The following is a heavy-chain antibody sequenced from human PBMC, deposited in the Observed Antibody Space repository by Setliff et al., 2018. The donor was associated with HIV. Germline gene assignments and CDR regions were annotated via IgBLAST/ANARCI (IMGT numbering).Heavy chain of an antibody. CDR2: IYYNGNAY. CDR3: ARGRRSSGWYVYH. J-gene: IGHJ4*02. CDR1: GGSISSANYY. D-gene: IGHD6-19*01. Sequence: PSETLSLTCTVSGGSISSANYYWSWIRQPPGKGLEWIGYIYYNGNAYYYNPSLKSRTTISLDTSMNQFSLKLTSVTAADTAVYYCARGRRSSGWYVYHWGQGTLVTVSS. V-gene: IGHV4-30-4*08.